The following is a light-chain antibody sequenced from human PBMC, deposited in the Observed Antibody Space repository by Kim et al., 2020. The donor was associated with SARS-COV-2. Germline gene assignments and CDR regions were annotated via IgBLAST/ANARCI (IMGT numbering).Light chain of an antibody. CDR2: QHP. J-gene: IGLJ3*02. Sequence: SVSPGQTASITCPGSKLGDKYAYWYQKKPGQSPVLVIYQHPKRPSGISQRFSGSSSGNTATLTISRAQTMDEADYYCQAWDSSTAVFGGGTQLTVL. CDR1: KLGDKY. V-gene: IGLV3-1*01. CDR3: QAWDSSTAV.